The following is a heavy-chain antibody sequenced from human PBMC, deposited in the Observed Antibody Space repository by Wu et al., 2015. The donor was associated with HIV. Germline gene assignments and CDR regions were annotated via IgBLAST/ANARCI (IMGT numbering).Heavy chain of an antibody. CDR2: ITTYNGNT. V-gene: IGHV1-18*01. J-gene: IGHJ5*02. CDR3: ARVAAAGTSHWFDP. D-gene: IGHD6-13*01. CDR1: GYTFNNYG. Sequence: QVQLVQSGAEVKKPGASVKVSCKASGYTFNNYGISWVRQAPGQGLEWMGWITTYNGNTNYAQNLQDRVTMTIDTSTNTAFIEVRSLRSDDTAVYYCARVAAAGTSHWFDPVGPGNPGHRLL.